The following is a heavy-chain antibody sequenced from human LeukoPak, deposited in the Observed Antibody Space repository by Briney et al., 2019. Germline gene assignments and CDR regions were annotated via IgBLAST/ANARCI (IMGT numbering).Heavy chain of an antibody. V-gene: IGHV3-74*01. CDR1: GFNFNDYA. Sequence: PGGSLRLSCAASGFNFNDYAMHWVRQAPGKGLVWVSRINSDGGSTSYADSVKGRFTISRDNAKNTLYLQMNSLRAEDTAVYYCVRDRDWGQGTLVTVSS. J-gene: IGHJ4*02. CDR2: INSDGGST. CDR3: VRDRD.